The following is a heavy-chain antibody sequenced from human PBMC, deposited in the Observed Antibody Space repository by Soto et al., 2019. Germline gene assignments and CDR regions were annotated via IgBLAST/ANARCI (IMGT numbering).Heavy chain of an antibody. D-gene: IGHD3-3*01. CDR2: IIPIFGTA. CDR3: ARAIQVLRYLEWLHGMDV. Sequence: SVKVSDKASGGTFSSYAISWVRQAPGQGLEWMGGIIPIFGTASYAQKFQGRVTITADESTSTAYMELSRLRSEDTAVYYCARAIQVLRYLEWLHGMDVWGQGTTVTVSS. J-gene: IGHJ6*02. V-gene: IGHV1-69*13. CDR1: GGTFSSYA.